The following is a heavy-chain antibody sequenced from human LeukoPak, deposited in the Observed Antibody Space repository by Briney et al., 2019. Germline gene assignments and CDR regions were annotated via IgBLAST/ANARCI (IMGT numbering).Heavy chain of an antibody. CDR2: INHSGST. CDR3: ARGDNDFWSGYLYY. CDR1: GGSFSGYY. Sequence: SETLSLTCAVYGGSFSGYYWSWIRQPPGKGLEWIGEINHSGSTNYNPSLKSRVTISVDTSKNQFSLKLSSVTAADTAVYYCARGDNDFWSGYLYYWGQGTLVTVSS. J-gene: IGHJ4*02. V-gene: IGHV4-34*01. D-gene: IGHD3-3*01.